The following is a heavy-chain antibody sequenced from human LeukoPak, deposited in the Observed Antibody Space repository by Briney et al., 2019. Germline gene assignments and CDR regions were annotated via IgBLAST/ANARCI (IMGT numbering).Heavy chain of an antibody. CDR1: GYTFTGYY. V-gene: IGHV1-2*02. J-gene: IGHJ4*02. CDR3: ARVYRDYDILTGYRPPYYFDY. D-gene: IGHD3-9*01. CDR2: INPNSGGT. Sequence: ASVKVSCKASGYTFTGYYMHWVRQAPGQGLEWMGWINPNSGGTNYAQKFQGRVTMTTDTSTSTAYMELRSLRSDDTAVYYCARVYRDYDILTGYRPPYYFDYWGQGTLVTVSS.